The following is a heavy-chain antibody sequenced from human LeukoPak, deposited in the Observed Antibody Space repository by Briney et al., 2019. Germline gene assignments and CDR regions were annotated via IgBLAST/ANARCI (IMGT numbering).Heavy chain of an antibody. D-gene: IGHD3-22*01. V-gene: IGHV3-66*01. CDR3: AREDYYDSGGYYYPDPFDI. CDR2: IYSGGST. CDR1: GFTVSSNY. Sequence: GGSLRLSCAASGFTVSSNYMSWVRQAPGKGLEWVSVIYSGGSTYYADSVKGRFTISRDNSKNTLYLQMNSLRAEDTAVYYCAREDYYDSGGYYYPDPFDIWGQGTMVTVSS. J-gene: IGHJ3*02.